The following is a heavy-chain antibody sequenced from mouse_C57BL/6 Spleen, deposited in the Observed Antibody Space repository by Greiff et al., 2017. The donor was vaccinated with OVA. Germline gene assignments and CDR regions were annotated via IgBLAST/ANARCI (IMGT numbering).Heavy chain of an antibody. V-gene: IGHV1-69*01. J-gene: IGHJ2*01. Sequence: VQLQQSGAELVMPGASVKLSCKASGYTFTSYWMHWVKQRPGHGLEWIGEIDPSDSYTNYNQKFKGKSTLTVDKSSSTAYMQLSSLTSEDSAVYYCARFGSSGDYWGQGTTLTVSS. CDR2: IDPSDSYT. D-gene: IGHD1-1*01. CDR3: ARFGSSGDY. CDR1: GYTFTSYW.